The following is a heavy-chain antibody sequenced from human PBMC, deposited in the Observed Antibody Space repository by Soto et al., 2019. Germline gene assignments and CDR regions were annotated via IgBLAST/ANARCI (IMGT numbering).Heavy chain of an antibody. Sequence: QVQLVQSGAEVQKPGSSVKVSCKASGGTFSTYTINWVRQAPGQGLEWMGRIIPLLDVTNNAQRLQGRVNITAAQSTSTVYMDLASVTSQDTSVYYCARDSGTVGYDASWGQGTLVTVSS. CDR2: IIPLLDVT. D-gene: IGHD3-10*01. V-gene: IGHV1-69*08. CDR3: ARDSGTVGYDAS. CDR1: GGTFSTYT. J-gene: IGHJ5*02.